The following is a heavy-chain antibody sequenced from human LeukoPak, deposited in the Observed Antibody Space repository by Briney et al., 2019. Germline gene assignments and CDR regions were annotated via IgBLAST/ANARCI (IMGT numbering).Heavy chain of an antibody. CDR2: ISYDGSNK. V-gene: IGHV3-30-3*01. Sequence: GGSLRLSCAASGFTFSSYAMHWVRQAPGKGLEWVAVISYDGSNKYYADSVKGRFTISRDNSKNTLYLQMNSLRAEDTAVYYCARQIAVAGLGAFDIWGQGTMVTVSS. CDR3: ARQIAVAGLGAFDI. D-gene: IGHD6-19*01. J-gene: IGHJ3*02. CDR1: GFTFSSYA.